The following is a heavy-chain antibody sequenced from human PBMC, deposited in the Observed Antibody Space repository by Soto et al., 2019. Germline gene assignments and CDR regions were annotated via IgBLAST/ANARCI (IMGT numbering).Heavy chain of an antibody. CDR2: IIPIFGTA. V-gene: IGHV1-69*06. Sequence: ASVKVSCKASGGTFSSYAISWVRQAPGQGLEWMGGIIPIFGTANYAQKFQGRVTITADKFTSTAYIELSSLRSEDTAVYYCARGGYCSSTSCYTSWFDPWGQGTLVTVSS. CDR3: ARGGYCSSTSCYTSWFDP. J-gene: IGHJ5*02. D-gene: IGHD2-2*02. CDR1: GGTFSSYA.